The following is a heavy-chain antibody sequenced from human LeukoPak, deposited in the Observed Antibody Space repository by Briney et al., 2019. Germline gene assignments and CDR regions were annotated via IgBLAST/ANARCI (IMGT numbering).Heavy chain of an antibody. Sequence: SETLSLTCTVSGGSISSYYWSWIWQPPGKGLEWIGYFYYSGSTNYNPSLKSRVTIAVDTSKNQFSLRLSSVTVADTAVYYCARGRIQLWLPDYWGQGTLVTVSS. J-gene: IGHJ4*02. CDR3: ARGRIQLWLPDY. V-gene: IGHV4-59*01. CDR1: GGSISSYY. CDR2: FYYSGST. D-gene: IGHD5-18*01.